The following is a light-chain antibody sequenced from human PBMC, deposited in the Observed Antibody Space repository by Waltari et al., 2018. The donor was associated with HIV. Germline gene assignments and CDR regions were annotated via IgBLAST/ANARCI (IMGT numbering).Light chain of an antibody. CDR3: VLYMGSGIGV. V-gene: IGLV8-61*01. J-gene: IGLJ3*02. Sequence: QTVVTQEPSFSVSPGGTVTLTCGLSPGSASTSYYPSWYQQTPGQAPRTLIYSTNTRSSGVPDRFSGSILGNKAALTITGAQADDESDYYCVLYMGSGIGVFGGGTKLTVL. CDR1: PGSASTSYY. CDR2: STN.